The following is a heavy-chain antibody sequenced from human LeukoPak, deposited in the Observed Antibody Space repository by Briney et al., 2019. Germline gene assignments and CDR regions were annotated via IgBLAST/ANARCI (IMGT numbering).Heavy chain of an antibody. CDR3: AKDGTYYDFWSGYYVSGSQYLWADY. CDR1: GFTFSSYG. Sequence: PGGSLRLSCAASGFTFSSYGMHWVRQAPGKGLEWVAFIRYDGSNKYYADSVKGRFTISRDNSKNTLYLQRNSLRAEDTAVYYCAKDGTYYDFWSGYYVSGSQYLWADYWGQGTLVTVSS. J-gene: IGHJ4*02. D-gene: IGHD3-3*01. V-gene: IGHV3-30*02. CDR2: IRYDGSNK.